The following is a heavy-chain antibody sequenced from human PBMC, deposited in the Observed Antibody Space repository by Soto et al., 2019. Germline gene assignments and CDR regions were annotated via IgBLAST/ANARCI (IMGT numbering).Heavy chain of an antibody. CDR3: AINGYSSGWYDYYYGMDV. J-gene: IGHJ6*02. CDR2: IYPGDSDT. D-gene: IGHD6-19*01. V-gene: IGHV5-51*01. CDR1: GYSFTSYW. Sequence: GESLKISCKGSGYSFTSYWIGWVRQMPGKGLEWMGIIYPGDSDTRYSPSFQGQVTISADKSISTAYLQWSSLKASDTAMYYCAINGYSSGWYDYYYGMDVWGQGTTVTVSS.